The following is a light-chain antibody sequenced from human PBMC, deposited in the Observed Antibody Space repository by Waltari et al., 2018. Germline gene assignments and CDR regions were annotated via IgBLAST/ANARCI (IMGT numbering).Light chain of an antibody. CDR1: QSVLYSSDNKNY. CDR3: QQYYSAPPLT. V-gene: IGKV4-1*01. Sequence: DIVMTQSPDSLAVSLGERATINCKSSQSVLYSSDNKNYLAWFQQKPGQAPKLLIYWASTPESGVPYRFRGSGSGTDFTLTISSLQAEDVAVYYCQQYYSAPPLTFGGGTKVEIK. CDR2: WAS. J-gene: IGKJ4*01.